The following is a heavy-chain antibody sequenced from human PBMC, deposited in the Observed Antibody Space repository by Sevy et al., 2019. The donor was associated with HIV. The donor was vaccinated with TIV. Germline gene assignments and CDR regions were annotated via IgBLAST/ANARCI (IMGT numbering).Heavy chain of an antibody. CDR3: AKDEVGATNYYYYGMDV. Sequence: GGSLRLSCAASGFTFSSYGTHWVRQAPGKGLEWVAIISYDGSNKYYADSVKGRFTISRVNSRNTMYLQMNSLRGEDTAIYYCAKDEVGATNYYYYGMDVWGQGTTVTVSS. CDR2: ISYDGSNK. V-gene: IGHV3-30*18. CDR1: GFTFSSYG. J-gene: IGHJ6*02. D-gene: IGHD1-26*01.